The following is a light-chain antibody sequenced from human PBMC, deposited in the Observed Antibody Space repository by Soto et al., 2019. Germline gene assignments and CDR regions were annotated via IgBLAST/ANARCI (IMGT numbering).Light chain of an antibody. J-gene: IGKJ2*01. Sequence: DIQMTQSPSSLSASVGDRVTITCRASQSIRSYLNWYQQKPGKAPQVIIYGTSSLQSGVPSRFSGRRPGDDFTLTISSLHPEDFTTYECQQSYCTPYTFGQGNNLEIK. V-gene: IGKV1-39*01. CDR2: GTS. CDR3: QQSYCTPYT. CDR1: QSIRSY.